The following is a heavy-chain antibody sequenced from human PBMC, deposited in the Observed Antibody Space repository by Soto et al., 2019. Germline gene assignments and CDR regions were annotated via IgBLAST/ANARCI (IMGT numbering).Heavy chain of an antibody. Sequence: ASVKVSCKASGYTFTSYYMHWVRQAPGQGLEWMGIINPSGGSTSYAQKFQGRVTMTRDTSTSTVYMELSSLRAEDTAVYYCARVEGDDWNYPYYYYGMDVWGQGTTVTVSS. D-gene: IGHD1-7*01. J-gene: IGHJ6*02. CDR2: INPSGGST. CDR3: ARVEGDDWNYPYYYYGMDV. CDR1: GYTFTSYY. V-gene: IGHV1-46*01.